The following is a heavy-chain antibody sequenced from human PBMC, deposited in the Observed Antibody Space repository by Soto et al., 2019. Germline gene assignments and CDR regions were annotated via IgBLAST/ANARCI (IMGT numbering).Heavy chain of an antibody. CDR2: ISSSSSYI. CDR1: GFTFSSYS. V-gene: IGHV3-21*01. D-gene: IGHD2-2*01. Sequence: GGSLRLSCAASGFTFSSYSMNWVRQAPGKGLEWVSSISSSSSYIYYADSVKGRFTISRDNAKNSLYLQMKSLRAEDTAVYYCAREEGYCSSTSCYPNSGWPYYYYYGMDVWGQGTTVTVAS. CDR3: AREEGYCSSTSCYPNSGWPYYYYYGMDV. J-gene: IGHJ6*02.